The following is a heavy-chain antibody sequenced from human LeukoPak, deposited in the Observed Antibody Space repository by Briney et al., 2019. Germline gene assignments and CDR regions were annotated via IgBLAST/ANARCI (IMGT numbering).Heavy chain of an antibody. V-gene: IGHV3-23*01. D-gene: IGHD1-26*01. J-gene: IGHJ5*02. CDR3: AKQGVGSNNCFDP. CDR1: GFXLDNYA. Sequence: GGSLRLSCAASGFXLDNYAMSWVRQAPGKGLEWVSGISGRGGSTYYADSVKGRFTISRDNSKNTLYLQMNNLRAEDTAIYYCAKQGVGSNNCFDPWGQGTLVTVSS. CDR2: ISGRGGST.